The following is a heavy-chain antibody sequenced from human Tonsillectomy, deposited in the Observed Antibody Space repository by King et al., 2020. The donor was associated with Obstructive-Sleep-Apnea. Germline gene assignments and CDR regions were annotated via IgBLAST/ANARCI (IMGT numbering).Heavy chain of an antibody. Sequence: VQLVESGGGVVQRGGSLRLSCAASGFRFSNYGMHWVRRAPGKGLEWVAFGRFDGSNKYYAESVKGRFSISRDNSKNTLYLQMNSLRGEDTAVYYCAKDRMSLWFGELLIPDSWGQGTLVIVSS. CDR2: GRFDGSNK. V-gene: IGHV3-30*02. CDR1: GFRFSNYG. D-gene: IGHD3-10*01. CDR3: AKDRMSLWFGELLIPDS. J-gene: IGHJ5*01.